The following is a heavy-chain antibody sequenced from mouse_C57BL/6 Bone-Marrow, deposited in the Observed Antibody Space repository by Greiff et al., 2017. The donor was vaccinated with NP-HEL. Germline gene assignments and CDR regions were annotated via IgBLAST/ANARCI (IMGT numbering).Heavy chain of an antibody. V-gene: IGHV1-76*01. CDR3: ARGGSGYDGGFAY. CDR2: IYPGSGNT. CDR1: GYTFTDYY. D-gene: IGHD2-2*01. Sequence: VQLQESGAELVRPGASVKLSCKASGYTFTDYYINWVKQRPGQGLEWIARIYPGSGNTYYNEKFKGKATLTAEKSSSTAYMQLSSLISEDSAVYFCARGGSGYDGGFAYWGQGTLVTVSA. J-gene: IGHJ3*01.